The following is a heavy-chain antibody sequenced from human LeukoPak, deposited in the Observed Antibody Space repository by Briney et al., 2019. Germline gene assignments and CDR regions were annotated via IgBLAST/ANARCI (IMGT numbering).Heavy chain of an antibody. J-gene: IGHJ6*02. CDR1: GGTFSSYA. V-gene: IGHV1-69*04. CDR2: IIPILGIA. D-gene: IGHD3-10*01. Sequence: SVKVSCKASGGTFSSYAISWVRQAPGQGLEWMGRIIPILGIANYAQKFQGGVTITADKSTSTAYMELSSLRSEDTAVYYCARAAKRGSGSYSSYYYGMDVWGQGTTVTVSS. CDR3: ARAAKRGSGSYSSYYYGMDV.